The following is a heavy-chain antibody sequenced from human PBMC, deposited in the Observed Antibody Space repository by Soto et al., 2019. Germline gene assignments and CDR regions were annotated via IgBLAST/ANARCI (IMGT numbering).Heavy chain of an antibody. Sequence: SESLSLTCTVSGGSISSRSYYWGWIRQPPGKGLEWIGGIYYSGTTFYSPSLKSRVIISVDTSKNQFSLKLTSVTAADTAMYYCAGQNGSFRSSCDSWGQGTLVTVSS. D-gene: IGHD3-10*01. CDR2: IYYSGTT. J-gene: IGHJ5*01. CDR3: AGQNGSFRSSCDS. CDR1: GGSISSRSYY. V-gene: IGHV4-39*01.